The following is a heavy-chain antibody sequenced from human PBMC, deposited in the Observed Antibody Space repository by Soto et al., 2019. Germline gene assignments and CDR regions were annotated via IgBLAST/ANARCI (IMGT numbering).Heavy chain of an antibody. CDR1: GYTFTSYY. CDR3: ARETIAVVNADKNGLRYFDY. D-gene: IGHD2-2*01. V-gene: IGHV1-46*01. CDR2: INPSGGST. Sequence: ASVKVSCKASGYTFTSYYMHWVRQAPGQGLEWMGIINPSGGSTSYAQKFQGRVTMTRDTSTSTVYMELSSLRSEDTAVYYCARETIAVVNADKNGLRYFDYWGQGNLVTVSP. J-gene: IGHJ4*02.